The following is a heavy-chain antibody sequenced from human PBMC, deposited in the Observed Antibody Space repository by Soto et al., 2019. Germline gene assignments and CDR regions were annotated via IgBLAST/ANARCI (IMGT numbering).Heavy chain of an antibody. V-gene: IGHV3-66*01. CDR3: AREPRYCRGGSCSITGDAYDI. J-gene: IGHJ3*02. D-gene: IGHD2-15*01. CDR2: ISNRGDT. Sequence: VGSLRLSCTASGFIVSDTYVNWVRQAPGKGLEWVSVISNRGDTHYADSVRGRFSLSRDISDNTLHLQMNNLRVEDTAVYYCAREPRYCRGGSCSITGDAYDIWGQGTMVTVSS. CDR1: GFIVSDTY.